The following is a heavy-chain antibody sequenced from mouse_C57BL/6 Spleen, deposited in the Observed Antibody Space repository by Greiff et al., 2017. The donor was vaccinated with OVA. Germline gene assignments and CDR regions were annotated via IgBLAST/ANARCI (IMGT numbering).Heavy chain of an antibody. J-gene: IGHJ1*03. D-gene: IGHD1-1*01. Sequence: EVKLMESGGGLVKPGGSLKLSCAASGFTFSDYGMHWVRQAPEKGLEWVAYISSGSSTIYYADTVKGRFTISRDNAKNTLFLQMTSLRSEDTAMXYCARDDGSSYGGYFDVWGTGTTVTVSS. CDR3: ARDDGSSYGGYFDV. CDR1: GFTFSDYG. V-gene: IGHV5-17*01. CDR2: ISSGSSTI.